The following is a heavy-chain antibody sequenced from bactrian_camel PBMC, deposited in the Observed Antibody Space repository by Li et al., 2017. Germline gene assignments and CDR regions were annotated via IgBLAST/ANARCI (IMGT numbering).Heavy chain of an antibody. CDR1: GFAISEHG. D-gene: IGHD6*01. J-gene: IGHJ4*01. V-gene: IGHV3S10*01. Sequence: QLVESGGGLVQSGGALRLSCVASGFAISEHGMSWVRRPPRKDLEYVATINTDGRTHYRESVEGRFTISRDNAKNTVYLQMNSLKSEDTALYYCASSRIWYSWWNPKYEYNYWGQGTQVTVS. CDR3: ASSRIWYSWWNPKYEYNY. CDR2: INTDGRT.